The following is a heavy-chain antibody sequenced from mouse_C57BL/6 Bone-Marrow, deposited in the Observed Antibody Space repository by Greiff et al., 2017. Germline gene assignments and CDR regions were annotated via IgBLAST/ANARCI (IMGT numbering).Heavy chain of an antibody. Sequence: EVNVVESGGGLVQPGGSLSLSCAASGFTFTDYYMRWVRPPPGKALEWLGFIRNKANGYTTEYSASVKGRFTISRDNSQSILYLQMNDLRAEDSATYYCASVTGIYWYFDVWGTGTTVTVSS. CDR2: IRNKANGYTT. CDR3: ASVTGIYWYFDV. V-gene: IGHV7-3*01. D-gene: IGHD4-1*01. CDR1: GFTFTDYY. J-gene: IGHJ1*03.